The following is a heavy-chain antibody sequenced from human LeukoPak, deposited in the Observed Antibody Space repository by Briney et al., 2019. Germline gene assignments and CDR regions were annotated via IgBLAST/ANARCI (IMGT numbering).Heavy chain of an antibody. J-gene: IGHJ3*02. D-gene: IGHD2/OR15-2a*01. CDR1: GFTSNTHG. CDR2: ISGSSGNT. Sequence: GVSLRLSCAASGFTSNTHGMSWARHAPGKGLEWVSGISGSSGNTYYADSVKGRFTISRDTSKNTLYLQMSSLRAEETAVYYCAKDPRRILGSFEIWGQGTMVTVS. CDR3: AKDPRRILGSFEI. V-gene: IGHV3-23*01.